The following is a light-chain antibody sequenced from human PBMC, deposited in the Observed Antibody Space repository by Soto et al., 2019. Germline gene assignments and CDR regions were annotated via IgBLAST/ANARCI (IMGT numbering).Light chain of an antibody. J-gene: IGLJ1*01. V-gene: IGLV2-23*01. CDR1: SGDVGAYNS. CDR2: KGT. CDR3: CSSAPESTYV. Sequence: QSALAQPASVSGSPGQSITISCTGTSGDVGAYNSVSWYQQLPHKAPQVILYKGTQRPSGVSSRFSGSTSGNAASLTISGLQADDEADYFCCSSAPESTYVFGTGTQLTVL.